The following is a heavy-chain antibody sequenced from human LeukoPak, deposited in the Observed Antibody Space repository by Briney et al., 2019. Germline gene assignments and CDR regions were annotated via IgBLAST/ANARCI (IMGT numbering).Heavy chain of an antibody. D-gene: IGHD1-26*01. CDR3: ARYRGKGSSWPLDV. CDR2: IKQDGSDK. V-gene: IGHV3-7*01. J-gene: IGHJ3*01. CDR1: GFTFSDSC. Sequence: GGSLRLSCAASGFTFSDSCMSWVRQAPGKGLEWVANIKQDGSDKYYVDSVKGRFTISRDNAKKSLDLQMNSLRAEDTAVYYCARYRGKGSSWPLDVWGQGTMVTVSS.